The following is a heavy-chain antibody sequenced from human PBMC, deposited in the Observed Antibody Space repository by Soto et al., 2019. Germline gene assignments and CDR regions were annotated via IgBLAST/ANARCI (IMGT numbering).Heavy chain of an antibody. Sequence: QVQLVQSGAEVKRPGSWVKVACKVSGGTFSSYAIHWIRPAPGQGLEWVGGIIPIYGTPNYAQTFQDRVTISADQSTTTAFLDLNRLKSEDTAVYYCTRVREESDRRGYYWSWGQGNLVTVSS. V-gene: IGHV1-69*01. CDR3: TRVREESDRRGYYWS. CDR1: GGTFSSYA. J-gene: IGHJ5*02. D-gene: IGHD3-22*01. CDR2: IIPIYGTP.